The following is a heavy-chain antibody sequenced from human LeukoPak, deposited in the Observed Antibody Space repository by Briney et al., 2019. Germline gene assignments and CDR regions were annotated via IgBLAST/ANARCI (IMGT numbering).Heavy chain of an antibody. CDR3: ARESSSGWYDLDY. CDR2: IYYSGST. CDR1: GGSISSYY. D-gene: IGHD6-19*01. V-gene: IGHV4-59*12. Sequence: PSETLSLTCTVSGGSISSYYWSWIRQPPGKGLEWIGYIYYSGSTNYNPSLKSRVTISVDTSKNQFSLKLSSVTAADTAIYYCARESSSGWYDLDYWGQGTLVTVSS. J-gene: IGHJ4*02.